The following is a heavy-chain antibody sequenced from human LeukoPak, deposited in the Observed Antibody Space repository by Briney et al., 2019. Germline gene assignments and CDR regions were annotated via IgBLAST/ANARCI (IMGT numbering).Heavy chain of an antibody. CDR1: GYTFTSYY. Sequence: ASVKVSCKASGYTFTSYYMHWVRQAPGQGLEWMGIINPGGGSTSYAQKFQCRVTMTRDTSTSTVYMELSSLRSEDTAVYYCARDHGGSSWFYYYYGMDVWGQGTTVTVSS. V-gene: IGHV1-46*01. CDR2: INPGGGST. CDR3: ARDHGGSSWFYYYYGMDV. J-gene: IGHJ6*02. D-gene: IGHD6-13*01.